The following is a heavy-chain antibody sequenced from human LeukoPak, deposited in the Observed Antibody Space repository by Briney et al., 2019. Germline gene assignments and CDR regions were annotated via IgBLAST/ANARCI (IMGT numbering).Heavy chain of an antibody. Sequence: GASVKVSCKASGGTFSRYAINWVRQAPGQGLEWMGGIIPMLGTEKYAQRFQGRVTVTTDESRSTAYMELSSLRSDDTAVFYCATQNLGYCSSASCDRDAFDIWGQGTMVTVSS. CDR3: ATQNLGYCSSASCDRDAFDI. CDR1: GGTFSRYA. V-gene: IGHV1-69*05. D-gene: IGHD2-2*01. CDR2: IIPMLGTE. J-gene: IGHJ3*02.